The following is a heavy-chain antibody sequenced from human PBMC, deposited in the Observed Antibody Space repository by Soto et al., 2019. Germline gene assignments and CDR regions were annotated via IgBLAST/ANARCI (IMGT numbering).Heavy chain of an antibody. D-gene: IGHD3-22*01. CDR3: ARHAGYYDASGSYFDFFDI. V-gene: IGHV4-34*01. Sequence: SETLSLTCAVYGGSFSGYYWTWIRQPPGTGLEWIGEINHSGSTNYNPSLKSRVTISIDTSRNQVSLRLSSVTAADTAVYYCARHAGYYDASGSYFDFFDIWGQGTMVTVSS. CDR2: INHSGST. CDR1: GGSFSGYY. J-gene: IGHJ3*02.